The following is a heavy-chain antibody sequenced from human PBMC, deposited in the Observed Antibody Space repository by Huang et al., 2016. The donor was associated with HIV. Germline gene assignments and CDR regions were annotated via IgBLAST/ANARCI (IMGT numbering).Heavy chain of an antibody. D-gene: IGHD3-22*01. CDR2: ITDFNGDT. V-gene: IGHV1-18*01. Sequence: QAQLMQSGPEVKNPGASVKVSCKTSGYSFTDYGITWVRQAPGQGPEWVGWITDFNGDTEIAQRIQGRVTLTTDTSPIMAYMELRSLRFDDTAVYFCARDPKYHRIGYYRQRRGIDVWGQGTMVSVSS. CDR3: ARDPKYHRIGYYRQRRGIDV. J-gene: IGHJ3*01. CDR1: GYSFTDYG.